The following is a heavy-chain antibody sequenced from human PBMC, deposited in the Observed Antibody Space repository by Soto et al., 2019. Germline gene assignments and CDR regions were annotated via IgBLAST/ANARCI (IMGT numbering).Heavy chain of an antibody. V-gene: IGHV3-23*01. CDR3: VQTVAGDY. D-gene: IGHD6-19*01. J-gene: IGHJ4*02. CDR2: ISGSGGST. CDR1: GFTFSSYA. Sequence: EVQLLESGGGLVQPGGSLRLSCAASGFTFSSYAMSWVRQAPGKGLEWVSAISGSGGSTYYADSVKGRFTISRDNSKNTVYLQTNSLRAEDTAIYYCVQTVAGDYWGQGTLVTVSS.